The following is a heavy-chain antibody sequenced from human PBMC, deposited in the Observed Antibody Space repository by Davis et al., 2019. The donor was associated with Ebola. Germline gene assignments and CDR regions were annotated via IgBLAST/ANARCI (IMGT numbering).Heavy chain of an antibody. V-gene: IGHV3-9*01. CDR3: AKDGVPRDY. CDR1: GFTFDDYA. J-gene: IGHJ4*02. D-gene: IGHD2-8*01. Sequence: SLKISCAASGFTFDDYAMHWVRQAPGRGLEWVSGISWNSDTIGYADSVKGRFTISRDNAKNALYLQMNSLRAEDTAVYYCAKDGVPRDYWGQGTLVTVSS. CDR2: ISWNSDTI.